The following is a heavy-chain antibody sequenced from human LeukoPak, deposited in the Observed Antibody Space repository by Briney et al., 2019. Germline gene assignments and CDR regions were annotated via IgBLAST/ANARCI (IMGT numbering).Heavy chain of an antibody. CDR3: ASWAGNTQSDSWSGPFDY. Sequence: GGSLRLSCAASGFTFSNYWMTWVRQAPGKGLEWVASINLDGNEKYYVDSVKGRFTISRDNAKNSLYLQMSSLRVEDTAVYYCASWAGNTQSDSWSGPFDYWGQGTLVTVSS. D-gene: IGHD3-3*01. J-gene: IGHJ4*02. CDR2: INLDGNEK. CDR1: GFTFSNYW. V-gene: IGHV3-7*01.